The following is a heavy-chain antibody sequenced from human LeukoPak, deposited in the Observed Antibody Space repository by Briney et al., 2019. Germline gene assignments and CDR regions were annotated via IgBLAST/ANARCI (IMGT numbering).Heavy chain of an antibody. Sequence: PGGSLRLSCAASGFTFSSYSMNWVRQAPGKGLEWVSSISSSSSYIYYADSVKGRFTISRDNAKNSLYLQMNSLRAEDTAVYYCARDVLPYCSGGSCTIDYWGQGTLVTVSS. J-gene: IGHJ4*02. V-gene: IGHV3-21*01. CDR1: GFTFSSYS. CDR2: ISSSSSYI. D-gene: IGHD2-15*01. CDR3: ARDVLPYCSGGSCTIDY.